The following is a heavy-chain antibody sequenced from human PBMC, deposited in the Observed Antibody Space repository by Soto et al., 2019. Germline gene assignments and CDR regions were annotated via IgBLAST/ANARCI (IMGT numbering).Heavy chain of an antibody. J-gene: IGHJ6*02. D-gene: IGHD3-16*01. Sequence: SETLSLTCTVSGGSISSSSYYWGWIRQPPGKGLEWIGSIYYSGSTYYNQSLKSRLTMSLDTSQNQFSLKLNSVTAADTAVYFCARVPSPFDFYYAMDVWGQGTTVTVSS. CDR1: GGSISSSSYY. V-gene: IGHV4-39*07. CDR3: ARVPSPFDFYYAMDV. CDR2: IYYSGST.